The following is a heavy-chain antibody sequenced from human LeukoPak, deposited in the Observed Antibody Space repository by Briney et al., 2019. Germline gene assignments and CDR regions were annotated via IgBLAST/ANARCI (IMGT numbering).Heavy chain of an antibody. Sequence: SETLSLTCTVSGGSISGYYWSWIRQPPGKGLEWIGYIYYSGSTNYNPSLKSRVTISVDTSKNQFSLKLSSVTAADTAVYYCARKLIVNSAWYYFDFWGQGTLVTVSS. J-gene: IGHJ4*02. CDR1: GGSISGYY. CDR2: IYYSGST. D-gene: IGHD1-26*01. CDR3: ARKLIVNSAWYYFDF. V-gene: IGHV4-59*01.